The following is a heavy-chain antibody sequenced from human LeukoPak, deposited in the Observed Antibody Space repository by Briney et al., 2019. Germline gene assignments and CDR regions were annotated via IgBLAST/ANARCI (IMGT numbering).Heavy chain of an antibody. Sequence: GASVKVSCKASGRTFSSDAISWVRQAPGQGLEWMGGIIPIFGTANYAQKFQGRVTITADESTSTAYMELSSLRSEDTAVYYCARAPAMVANYFDYWGQGTLVTVSS. CDR3: ARAPAMVANYFDY. J-gene: IGHJ4*02. CDR1: GRTFSSDA. V-gene: IGHV1-69*13. CDR2: IIPIFGTA. D-gene: IGHD5-18*01.